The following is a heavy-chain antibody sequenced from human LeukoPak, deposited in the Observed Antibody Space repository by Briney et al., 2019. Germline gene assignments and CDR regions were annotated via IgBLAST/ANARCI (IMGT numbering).Heavy chain of an antibody. J-gene: IGHJ5*02. D-gene: IGHD6-13*01. CDR3: ARAYSSSWYYSSNWFDP. CDR1: GGSISNNFYY. V-gene: IGHV4-39*07. Sequence: PSETLSLTCAVSGGSISNNFYYWGWVRQPPGKGLEWIGMIYFNGDTYYNPSLKSRVTISVDTSKNQFSLKLSSVTAADTAVYYCARAYSSSWYYSSNWFDPWGQGTLVTVSS. CDR2: IYFNGDT.